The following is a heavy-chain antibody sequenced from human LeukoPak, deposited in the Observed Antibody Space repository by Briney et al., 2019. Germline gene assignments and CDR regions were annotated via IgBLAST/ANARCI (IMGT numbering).Heavy chain of an antibody. D-gene: IGHD3-3*01. V-gene: IGHV3-11*01. CDR3: ASRVAFDI. CDR1: GFTFSDYY. CDR2: IDGSSSRI. J-gene: IGHJ3*02. Sequence: GGSLRLSCAASGFTFSDYYMSWIRQAPGKGLGWVSYIDGSSSRINYADSVKGRFTIFRDNAKNSLFLQMNSLTVEDTAVYYCASRVAFDIWGLGTMVTVSS.